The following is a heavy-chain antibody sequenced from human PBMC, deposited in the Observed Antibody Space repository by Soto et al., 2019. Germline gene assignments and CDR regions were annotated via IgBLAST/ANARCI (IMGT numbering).Heavy chain of an antibody. D-gene: IGHD5-12*01. Sequence: ASLKVSCKASGYTFTSYYMHWVRQAPGQGLEWMGIINPSGGSTSYAQKFQGRVTMTRDTSTSTVYMELSSLRSEDTAVYYCARDQDGYNPQYYFDYWGQGTLVTVSS. J-gene: IGHJ4*02. CDR3: ARDQDGYNPQYYFDY. CDR2: INPSGGST. V-gene: IGHV1-46*01. CDR1: GYTFTSYY.